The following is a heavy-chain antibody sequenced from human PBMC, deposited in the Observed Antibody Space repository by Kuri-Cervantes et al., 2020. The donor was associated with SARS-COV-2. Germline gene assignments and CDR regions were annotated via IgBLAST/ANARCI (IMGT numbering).Heavy chain of an antibody. V-gene: IGHV4-34*01. CDR1: GGSFSGYY. J-gene: IGHJ6*02. D-gene: IGHD6-19*01. CDR3: ARGGRIAVAGILLPLYYYGIDV. Sequence: SETLSLTCAVYGGSFSGYYWSWIRQPPGKGLEWIGEINHSGSTNYNPSLKSRVTISVDTSKNQFSLKLSSVTAADTAVYYCARGGRIAVAGILLPLYYYGIDVWGQGTTVTVSS. CDR2: INHSGST.